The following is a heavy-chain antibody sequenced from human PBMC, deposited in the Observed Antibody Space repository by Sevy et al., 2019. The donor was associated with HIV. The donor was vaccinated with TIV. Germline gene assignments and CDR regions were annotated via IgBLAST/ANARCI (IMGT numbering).Heavy chain of an antibody. D-gene: IGHD6-19*01. CDR1: GYSISSDYY. CDR3: ARAIGTQVAGLYYFDY. J-gene: IGHJ4*02. CDR2: IYHSGYS. V-gene: IGHV4-38-2*01. Sequence: SETLSLTCAVSGYSISSDYYWGCIRQPRGKGLEGIGSIYHSGYSYYNPSLKSRVTISVDTSKNQFSLKLSSVTAADTAVYYCARAIGTQVAGLYYFDYWGQGTLVTVSS.